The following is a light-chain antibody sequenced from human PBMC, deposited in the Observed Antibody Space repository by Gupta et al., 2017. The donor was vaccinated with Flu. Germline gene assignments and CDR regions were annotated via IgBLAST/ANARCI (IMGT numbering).Light chain of an antibody. Sequence: EIVLTQSPGTLSLSPGERATLSCRASQSVSSSYLAWYQQKPGQAPRLLIYGASSRATGIPDRFSGSGCGTDFTLTISRREPEDFAVYYCQQYGSSPTYTFGQGTKMEIK. V-gene: IGKV3-20*01. CDR3: QQYGSSPTYT. CDR2: GAS. J-gene: IGKJ2*01. CDR1: QSVSSSY.